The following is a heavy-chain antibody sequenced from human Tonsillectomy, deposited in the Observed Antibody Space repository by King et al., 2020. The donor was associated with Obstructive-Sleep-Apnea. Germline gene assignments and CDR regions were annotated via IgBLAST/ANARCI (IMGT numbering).Heavy chain of an antibody. V-gene: IGHV4-31*03. D-gene: IGHD6-13*01. CDR2: IYYSGST. CDR1: GGSISSGGYY. Sequence: QLQESGPGLVKPSQTLSLTCTVSGGSISSGGYYWSWIRQHPGRGLEWIGNIYYSGSTYYNPSLKSRVTISIDTSKNHFSLKLSSVTAADTAVYYCAREKSGGKAASEPHFDYWGQGILVTVSS. J-gene: IGHJ4*02. CDR3: AREKSGGKAASEPHFDY.